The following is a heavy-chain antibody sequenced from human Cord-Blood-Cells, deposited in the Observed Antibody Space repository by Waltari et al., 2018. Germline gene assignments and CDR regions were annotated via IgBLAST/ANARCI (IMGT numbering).Heavy chain of an antibody. Sequence: QVQLVESGGGVVQPGRSLRLSCAASGFTFSSYGMQWVRQVPGTGLEWVAVIWYDGSNKYYADSVKGRFTISRDNSKNTLYLQMNSLRAEDTAVYYCARDIEGWLGWSGYYFDYWGQGTLVTVSS. CDR1: GFTFSSYG. CDR2: IWYDGSNK. D-gene: IGHD3-3*01. J-gene: IGHJ4*02. V-gene: IGHV3-33*01. CDR3: ARDIEGWLGWSGYYFDY.